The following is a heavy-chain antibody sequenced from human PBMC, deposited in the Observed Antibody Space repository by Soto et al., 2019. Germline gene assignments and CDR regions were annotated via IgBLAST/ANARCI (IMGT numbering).Heavy chain of an antibody. CDR1: GFTVSSYL. CDR3: ARVLPRAFDY. V-gene: IGHV3-7*04. Sequence: SLRLSCAASGFTVSSYLMSWVRQAPGKGLEWVANIKQDGSEKYYVDSVKGRFTISRDNAKNSLYLQMNSLRAEDTAVYYCARVLPRAFDYWGQGTLVTVSS. CDR2: IKQDGSEK. J-gene: IGHJ4*02.